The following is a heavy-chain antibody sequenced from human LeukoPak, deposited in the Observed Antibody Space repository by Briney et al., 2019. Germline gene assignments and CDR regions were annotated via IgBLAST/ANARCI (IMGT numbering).Heavy chain of an antibody. CDR3: ARGRIDDFWSGYYYFDY. CDR2: INHSGST. D-gene: IGHD3-3*01. J-gene: IGHJ4*02. CDR1: GGSFSGYY. V-gene: IGHV4-34*01. Sequence: PSETLSLTCAVYGGSFSGYYWSWIRQPPGKGLEWIGEINHSGSTNYNPSLKSRVTISVDTSKNQFSLELSSVTAADTAVYYCARGRIDDFWSGYYYFDYWGQGTLATVSS.